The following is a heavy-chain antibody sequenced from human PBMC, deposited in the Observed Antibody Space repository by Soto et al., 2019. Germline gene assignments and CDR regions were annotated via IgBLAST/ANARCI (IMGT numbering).Heavy chain of an antibody. CDR3: AREILTGYEVCGMDV. Sequence: QVQLVESGGGVVQPGRSLRLSCAASGFTFSSYAMHWVRQAPGKGLEWVAVISYDGSNKYYADSVKGRFTISRDNSKNTLYLQMNSLRAEDTAVYYCAREILTGYEVCGMDVWGQGTTVTVSS. V-gene: IGHV3-30-3*01. D-gene: IGHD3-9*01. J-gene: IGHJ6*02. CDR1: GFTFSSYA. CDR2: ISYDGSNK.